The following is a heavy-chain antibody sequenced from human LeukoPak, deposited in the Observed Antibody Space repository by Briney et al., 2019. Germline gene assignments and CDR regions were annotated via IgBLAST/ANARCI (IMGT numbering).Heavy chain of an antibody. D-gene: IGHD6-13*01. CDR2: IIPIFGTA. CDR3: ARDRGQQMGYYFDY. Sequence: SVKVSCKASGGTFSSYGISWVRQAPGQGLELMGRIIPIFGTANYVQNFQGRVTITTDESTSTAYMELSSLRSEDTAVYYCARDRGQQMGYYFDYWGQGTLVTVSS. J-gene: IGHJ4*02. V-gene: IGHV1-69*05. CDR1: GGTFSSYG.